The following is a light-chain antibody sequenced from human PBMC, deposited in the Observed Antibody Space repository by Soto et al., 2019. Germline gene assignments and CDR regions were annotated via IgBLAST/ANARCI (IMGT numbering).Light chain of an antibody. CDR2: DAS. V-gene: IGKV3-15*01. CDR1: QSVSSG. CDR3: QQYNIWPPLT. J-gene: IGKJ4*01. Sequence: EVVMTQSPATLSVSPGERATLSCRASQSVSSGLAWYQQKPGQAPRLLIYDASTRAAGIPARFSGSGSGTEFTLTISSLQSEDFAVYYCQQYNIWPPLTFGGGTKVEIK.